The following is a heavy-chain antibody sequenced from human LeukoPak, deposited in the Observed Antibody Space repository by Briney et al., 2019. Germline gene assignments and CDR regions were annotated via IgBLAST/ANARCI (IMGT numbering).Heavy chain of an antibody. J-gene: IGHJ5*02. Sequence: SETLSLTCIVSGGSISSGDYYWSWIRQPPGKGLEWMGYIYYSGSTYYNPSLKSRVIISVDTSTNQFSLKLSSVTAADTAVYYCARAYYYDSSGYESWFDPWGQGTLVTVSS. D-gene: IGHD3-22*01. CDR3: ARAYYYDSSGYESWFDP. V-gene: IGHV4-30-4*01. CDR2: IYYSGST. CDR1: GGSISSGDYY.